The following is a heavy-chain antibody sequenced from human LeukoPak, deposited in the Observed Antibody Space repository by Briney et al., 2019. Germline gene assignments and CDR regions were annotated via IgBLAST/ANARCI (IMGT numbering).Heavy chain of an antibody. CDR3: AREIPSGIYYDSGGYPVVK. CDR1: GGTFSSYV. D-gene: IGHD3-22*01. J-gene: IGHJ3*01. V-gene: IGHV1-69*13. CDR2: IIPMFGTA. Sequence: GASVKVSCKASGGTFSSYVISWVRQAPGQGLEWMGGIIPMFGTANYAEKFRGRVTITADGSTSTAYMELSNLRSEDTAVYYCAREIPSGIYYDSGGYPVVKWGQGTMVTVSS.